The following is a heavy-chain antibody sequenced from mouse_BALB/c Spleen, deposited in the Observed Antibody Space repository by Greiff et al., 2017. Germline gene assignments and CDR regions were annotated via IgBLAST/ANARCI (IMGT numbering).Heavy chain of an antibody. CDR2: IDPSDSET. D-gene: IGHD2-1*01. CDR3: ARSICGNYWNY. CDR1: GYSFTSYW. J-gene: IGHJ2*01. Sequence: QVQLQQSGPQLVRPGASVKISCKASGYSFTSYWMHWVKQRPGQGLEWIGMIDPSDSETRLNQKFKDKATLTIDKSSSTAYMQLSSPTSEDSAVYYCARSICGNYWNYWGQGTTLTVSS. V-gene: IGHV1S127*01.